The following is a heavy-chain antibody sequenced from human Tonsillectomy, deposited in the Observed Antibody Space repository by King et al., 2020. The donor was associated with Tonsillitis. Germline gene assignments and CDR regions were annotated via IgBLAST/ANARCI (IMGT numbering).Heavy chain of an antibody. CDR1: GFTFSSYD. V-gene: IGHV3-33*05. CDR2: VSYDGSYK. CDR3: ARDREGYIFDY. J-gene: IGHJ4*02. Sequence: VQLVESGGGVVQPGRSLRLSCAASGFTFSSYDMYWVRQAPGKGLEWVAVVSYDGSYKYYVDSVTGRFTISRDNSKNTLYLQMNSLGAEDTALYYCARDREGYIFDYWGQGTLVTVSS. D-gene: IGHD3-16*02.